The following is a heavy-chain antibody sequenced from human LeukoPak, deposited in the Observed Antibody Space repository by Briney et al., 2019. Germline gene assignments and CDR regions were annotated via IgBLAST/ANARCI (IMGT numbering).Heavy chain of an antibody. J-gene: IGHJ4*02. CDR1: GGSIGSSSYY. Sequence: SETLSLTCTVSGGSIGSSSYYWGWIRQPPGKGLEWIGSIYYSGSTYYNPSLKSRVTISVDTSKNQFSLKLSSVTAADTAVYYCARDPITIFGVVTSPLDYWGQGTLVTVSS. CDR3: ARDPITIFGVVTSPLDY. V-gene: IGHV4-39*07. CDR2: IYYSGST. D-gene: IGHD3-3*01.